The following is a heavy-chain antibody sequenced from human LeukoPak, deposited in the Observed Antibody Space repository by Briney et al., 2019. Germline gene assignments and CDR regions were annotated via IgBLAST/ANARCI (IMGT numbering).Heavy chain of an antibody. D-gene: IGHD5-18*01. CDR2: ISSSDNTI. CDR3: ARVHRGYSYGRLDY. V-gene: IGHV3-48*02. CDR1: GFAFSDYS. J-gene: IGHJ4*02. Sequence: GGSLRLSCAASGFAFSDYSMNWVRQATGKGLECVSYISSSDNTIHYADSVKGRFTISRDNAKNSLYLEMNSLRDEDTAVYYCARVHRGYSYGRLDYWGQGTLVTVSS.